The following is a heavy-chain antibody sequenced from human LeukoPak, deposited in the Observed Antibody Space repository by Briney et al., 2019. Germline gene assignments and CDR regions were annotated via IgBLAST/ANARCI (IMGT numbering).Heavy chain of an antibody. J-gene: IGHJ4*02. V-gene: IGHV1-18*01. CDR2: ISAYNGNT. D-gene: IGHD3-22*01. Sequence: ASVKVSCKASGYTFTSYGISWVRQAPGQGLEWMGWISAYNGNTNYAQKLQGRVTMTTDTSTSTAYMELRSLRSDDTAVYYCAREQSITMIVVNDYWGQGTLVTVSS. CDR3: AREQSITMIVVNDY. CDR1: GYTFTSYG.